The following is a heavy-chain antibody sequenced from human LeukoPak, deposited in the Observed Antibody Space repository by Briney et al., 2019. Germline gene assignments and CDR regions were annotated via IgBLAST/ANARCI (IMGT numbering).Heavy chain of an antibody. J-gene: IGHJ4*02. CDR1: GGSISSYY. D-gene: IGHD6-13*01. V-gene: IGHV4-30-4*08. Sequence: SETLSLTCTVSGGSISSYYWSWIRQPPGKGLEWIGYIYYSGSTYYNPSLKSRVTISVDTSKNQFSLKLSSVTAADTAVYYCARVHIRAYSSSWQPLIDYWGQGTLVTVSS. CDR2: IYYSGST. CDR3: ARVHIRAYSSSWQPLIDY.